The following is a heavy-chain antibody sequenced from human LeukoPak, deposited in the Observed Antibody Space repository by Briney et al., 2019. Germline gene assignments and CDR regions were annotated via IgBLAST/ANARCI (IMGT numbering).Heavy chain of an antibody. Sequence: SQTLSLTCAISGDGVSSNSASWNWIRQSPSRGLEWLGRTYYRSKWYNDYAVSVKSRITINPDTSKNQFSLQLNSVSPEDTAMYWCAREGVAGDNWFDPWGQGTLVTVSS. CDR2: TYYRSKWYN. J-gene: IGHJ5*02. V-gene: IGHV6-1*01. CDR1: GDGVSSNSAS. CDR3: AREGVAGDNWFDP. D-gene: IGHD6-19*01.